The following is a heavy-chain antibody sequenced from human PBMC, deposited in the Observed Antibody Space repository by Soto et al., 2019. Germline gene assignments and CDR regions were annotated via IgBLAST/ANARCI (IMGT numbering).Heavy chain of an antibody. CDR2: ISYDGSNK. D-gene: IGHD6-6*01. CDR1: GFTFSSYA. V-gene: IGHV3-30-3*01. CDR3: AVDSSSSFYNWFDP. J-gene: IGHJ5*02. Sequence: LRLSCAASGFTFSSYAMHWVRQAPGKGLEWVAVISYDGSNKYYADSVKGRFTISRDNSKNTLYLQMNSLRAEDTAVYYCAVDSSSSFYNWFDPWGQGTLVTVSS.